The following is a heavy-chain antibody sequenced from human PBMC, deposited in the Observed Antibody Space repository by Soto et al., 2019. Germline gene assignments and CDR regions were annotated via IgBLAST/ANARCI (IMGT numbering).Heavy chain of an antibody. CDR3: ARVRESTLTRAFDI. CDR2: ISSSSSYI. V-gene: IGHV3-21*01. Sequence: LRLSCAASGFTFSSYSMNWVRQAPGKGLEWVSSISSSSSYIYYADSVKGRFTISRDNAKNSLYLQMNSLRAEDTAVYYCARVRESTLTRAFDIWGQGTMVTVSS. CDR1: GFTFSSYS. D-gene: IGHD3-10*01. J-gene: IGHJ3*02.